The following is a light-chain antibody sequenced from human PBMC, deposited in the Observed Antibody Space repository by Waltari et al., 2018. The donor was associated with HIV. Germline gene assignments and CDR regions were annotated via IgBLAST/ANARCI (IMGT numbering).Light chain of an antibody. CDR1: RSDAGGYNF. CDR3: ESYTSTSVWV. V-gene: IGLV2-14*03. J-gene: IGLJ3*02. Sequence: QSALTQPASVSGSPGQSITISCTGSRSDAGGYNFVSWYQQHPGKAPRVLIYDVTTRPSGVSDRFSGSRSGDTASLTISGLQPEDEADYYCESYTSTSVWVFGGGTRLTVL. CDR2: DVT.